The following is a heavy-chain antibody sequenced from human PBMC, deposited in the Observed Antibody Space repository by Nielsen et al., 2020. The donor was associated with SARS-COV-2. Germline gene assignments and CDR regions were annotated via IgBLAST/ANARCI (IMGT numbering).Heavy chain of an antibody. CDR2: ISYDGSNK. Sequence: GESLKISCAASGFTFSSYGMHWVRQAPGKGLEWVAVISYDGSNKYYADSVKGRFTISRDNSKNTLYLQMNSLRAEDTAVYYCAKDYSSGWYGPAAFDIWGQGTMVTVSS. V-gene: IGHV3-30*18. D-gene: IGHD6-19*01. CDR1: GFTFSSYG. CDR3: AKDYSSGWYGPAAFDI. J-gene: IGHJ3*02.